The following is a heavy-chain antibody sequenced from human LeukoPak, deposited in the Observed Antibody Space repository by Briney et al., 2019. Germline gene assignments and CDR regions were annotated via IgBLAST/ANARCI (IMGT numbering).Heavy chain of an antibody. D-gene: IGHD3-10*01. Sequence: PGGSLRLSCAASGFTFSSYGMHWVRQAPGKGLEWVAVIWYDGSNKYYADSVKGRFTISRDNAKNSLYLQMNSLRAEDTAVYYCARDGSGSYDQWGQGTLVTVSS. CDR3: ARDGSGSYDQ. V-gene: IGHV3-33*01. J-gene: IGHJ4*02. CDR1: GFTFSSYG. CDR2: IWYDGSNK.